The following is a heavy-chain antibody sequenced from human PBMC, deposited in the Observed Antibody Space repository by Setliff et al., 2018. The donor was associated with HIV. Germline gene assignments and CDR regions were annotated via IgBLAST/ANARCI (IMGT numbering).Heavy chain of an antibody. J-gene: IGHJ3*02. V-gene: IGHV1-69*05. CDR3: ARGYGAFDI. CDR1: GGTFSSYA. Sequence: SVKVSCKASGGTFSSYAISWVRQAPGQGLEWMGGIIPIFGTANYSQNLQGRLTMTTDTSTGTAYMELRSLRSDDTAVYYCARGYGAFDIWGQGTMVTVSS. D-gene: IGHD4-17*01. CDR2: IIPIFGTA.